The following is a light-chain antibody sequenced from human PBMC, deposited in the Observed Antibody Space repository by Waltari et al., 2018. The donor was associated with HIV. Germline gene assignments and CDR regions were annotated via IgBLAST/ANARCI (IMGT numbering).Light chain of an antibody. CDR1: SSDSGGFKS. CDR3: GSSMTNVNMNV. J-gene: IGLJ2*01. V-gene: IGLV2-14*03. CDR2: YVC. Sequence: QSALTQPASVSGSHGQSITISCTGTSSDSGGFKSVSWYQQSPGKAPKIILYYVCYRPSGVSNRFSGSKSGNPASLTISWLQAEYDADYYCGSSMTNVNMNVFVGGTMSTVL.